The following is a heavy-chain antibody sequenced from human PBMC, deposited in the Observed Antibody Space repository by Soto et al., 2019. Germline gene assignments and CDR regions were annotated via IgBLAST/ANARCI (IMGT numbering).Heavy chain of an antibody. Sequence: EASVKVSCKASGGTFSSYAISWVRQAPGQGLEWMGGIIPIFGTANYAQKFQGRVTITADKSTSTAYMELSSLRSEDTAVYYCARSDPDNYYYYGMDVWDQGTTVTVSS. V-gene: IGHV1-69*06. CDR2: IIPIFGTA. J-gene: IGHJ6*02. D-gene: IGHD3-9*01. CDR1: GGTFSSYA. CDR3: ARSDPDNYYYYGMDV.